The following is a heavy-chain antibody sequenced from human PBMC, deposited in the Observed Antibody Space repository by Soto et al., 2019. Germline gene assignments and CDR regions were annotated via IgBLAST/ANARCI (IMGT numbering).Heavy chain of an antibody. CDR1: GYTFSDYF. D-gene: IGHD1-26*01. CDR2: INPKTAAT. CDR3: ARIKWGLDYYSVMDV. V-gene: IGHV1-2*02. Sequence: QVQLVQSGAEVKKSGASVKVSCKASGYTFSDYFIQWLRQAPGQGLEWVAWINPKTAATNYAKKFQDRVTLTSDTSFRTAYLELTRLRPDDTAVYYCARIKWGLDYYSVMDVWGQGTAVTVSS. J-gene: IGHJ6*02.